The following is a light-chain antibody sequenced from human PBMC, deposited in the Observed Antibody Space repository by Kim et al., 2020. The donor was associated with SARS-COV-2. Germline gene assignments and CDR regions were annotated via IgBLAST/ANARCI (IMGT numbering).Light chain of an antibody. CDR1: SLRRYY. Sequence: SSELTQDPAVSVAVGQTVKITCQGDSLRRYYASWYQQKPGQAPVLVIYGRNNRPSGIPERLSGSNSGNTASLTITGAQAEDEADYYCQSRDSSGKVVFGGGTQLTVL. V-gene: IGLV3-19*01. CDR2: GRN. J-gene: IGLJ2*01. CDR3: QSRDSSGKVV.